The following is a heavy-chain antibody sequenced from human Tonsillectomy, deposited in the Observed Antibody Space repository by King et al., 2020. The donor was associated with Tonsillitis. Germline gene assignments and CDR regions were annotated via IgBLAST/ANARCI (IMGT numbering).Heavy chain of an antibody. CDR1: GGSISISYY. Sequence: QLQESGPGLVKPSETLSLMCTVSGGSISISYYWGWIRQPPGKGLEWIGTVHSSGSTYYNPSLKSRVTVSVDTSKSQFSLKLRSVTAADTAVYYCARLQGDIVVVPAAPDYWGQGTLVIVSS. CDR2: VHSSGST. J-gene: IGHJ4*02. CDR3: ARLQGDIVVVPAAPDY. V-gene: IGHV4-39*01. D-gene: IGHD2-2*01.